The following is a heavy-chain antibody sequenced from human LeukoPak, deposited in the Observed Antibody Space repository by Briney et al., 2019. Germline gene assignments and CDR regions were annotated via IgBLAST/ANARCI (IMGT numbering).Heavy chain of an antibody. CDR2: INPNNGGT. CDR3: ARDKDSSGYYRDAFDI. J-gene: IGHJ3*02. CDR1: GYTFTDYY. D-gene: IGHD3-22*01. V-gene: IGHV1-2*02. Sequence: ASVKVSCKASGYTFTDYYTHWVRQAPGQGLEWMGWINPNNGGTNYAQKFQGRVTMTRDTSISTAYMELSRLRSDDTAVYYCARDKDSSGYYRDAFDIWGQGTMVTVPS.